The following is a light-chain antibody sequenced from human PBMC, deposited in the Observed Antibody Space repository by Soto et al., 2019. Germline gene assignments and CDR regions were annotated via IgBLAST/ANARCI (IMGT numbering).Light chain of an antibody. Sequence: QSVLTQPASVSGSPGQSITIPCSGGTSDIGTYNYVSWYQHHPGKVPKVMIYEVSNRPSGVSNRFSGSKSGNTASLTISGLQAEDEADYYCSSYTTSATLVFGGGTKVTVL. CDR1: TSDIGTYNY. J-gene: IGLJ3*02. CDR2: EVS. CDR3: SSYTTSATLV. V-gene: IGLV2-14*01.